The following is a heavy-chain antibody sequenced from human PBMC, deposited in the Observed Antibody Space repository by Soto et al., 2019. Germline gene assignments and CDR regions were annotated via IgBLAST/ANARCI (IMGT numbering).Heavy chain of an antibody. V-gene: IGHV3-7*03. CDR1: GFTFSSYW. CDR3: ARDGSYSGYDFDY. J-gene: IGHJ4*02. CDR2: IKQDGREK. D-gene: IGHD5-12*01. Sequence: GGSLRLSCAASGFTFSSYWMSWVRQAPGKGLEWVANIKQDGREKYYVDSVKGRFTISRDNAKNSLYLQMNSLRAEDTAVYYCARDGSYSGYDFDYWGQGTLVTVSS.